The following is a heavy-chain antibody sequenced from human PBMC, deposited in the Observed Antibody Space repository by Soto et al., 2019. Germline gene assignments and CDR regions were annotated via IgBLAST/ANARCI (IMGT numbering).Heavy chain of an antibody. CDR1: GYTFTGYY. J-gene: IGHJ4*02. V-gene: IGHV1-2*04. CDR2: INPNSGGT. D-gene: IGHD3-9*01. Sequence: GASVKVSCKASGYTFTGYYMHWVRQAPGQGLEWMGWINPNSGGTNYAQKFQGWVTMTRDTSISTAYMELSRLRSDDTAVYYCAIYFSPTTSGYYFDYWGQGTLVTVSS. CDR3: AIYFSPTTSGYYFDY.